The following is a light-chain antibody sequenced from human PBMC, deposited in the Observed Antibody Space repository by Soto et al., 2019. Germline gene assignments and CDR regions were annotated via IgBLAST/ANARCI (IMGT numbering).Light chain of an antibody. CDR3: QHYNNWPLT. V-gene: IGKV3-15*01. J-gene: IGKJ1*01. CDR1: QSVGTH. Sequence: EVVMTQSPATLSVSPGERATLSCRASQSVGTHLAWYQHNPGHAPRLLIHGASNRDTAIPARFDGSGSGTEFTLTISSLQSEDFAVYYCQHYNNWPLTFGQGTKVEIK. CDR2: GAS.